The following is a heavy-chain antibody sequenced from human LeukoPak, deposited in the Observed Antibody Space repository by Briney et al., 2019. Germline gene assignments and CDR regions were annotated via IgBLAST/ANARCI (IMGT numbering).Heavy chain of an antibody. Sequence: SETLSLTCTVSGGSISRGYWSWIRQPPGEGLEWIGYIYYTGSTNYNPSLNSRVTISLETSKNQFSLNLSSVTAADTAVYYCARGGYGVDFDYWGQGTLVTVSS. CDR3: ARGGYGVDFDY. V-gene: IGHV4-59*01. CDR2: IYYTGST. CDR1: GGSISRGY. J-gene: IGHJ4*02. D-gene: IGHD4-17*01.